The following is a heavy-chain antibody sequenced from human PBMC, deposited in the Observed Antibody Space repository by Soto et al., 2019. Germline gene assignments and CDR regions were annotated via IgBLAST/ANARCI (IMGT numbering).Heavy chain of an antibody. D-gene: IGHD3-22*01. V-gene: IGHV4-39*01. CDR2: IYYRGST. J-gene: IGHJ4*02. CDR3: RGYYYDSSGYWDSDY. CDR1: GGSISSSSYY. Sequence: QLQLQESGPGLVKPSETLSLTCTVSGGSISSSSYYWGWIRQPPGKGLEWIGSIYYRGSTYYNPSLKSRVTISVDTSKNQFSLKLSSVTAADTAVYYCRGYYYDSSGYWDSDYWGQGTLVTVSS.